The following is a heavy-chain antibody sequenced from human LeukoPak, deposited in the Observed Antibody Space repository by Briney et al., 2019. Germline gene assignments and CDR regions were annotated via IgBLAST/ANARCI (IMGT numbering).Heavy chain of an antibody. Sequence: GSLRLSCAASGFTFSSYSMNWVRQPPGKGLEWIGEINHSGSTNYNPSLKSRVTISVDTSKNQFSLKLSSVTAADTAVYYCARGGIVVPAAMGPYYYYGMDVWGQGTTVTVSS. CDR2: INHSGST. CDR1: GFTFSSYS. J-gene: IGHJ6*02. D-gene: IGHD2-2*01. CDR3: ARGGIVVPAAMGPYYYYGMDV. V-gene: IGHV4-34*01.